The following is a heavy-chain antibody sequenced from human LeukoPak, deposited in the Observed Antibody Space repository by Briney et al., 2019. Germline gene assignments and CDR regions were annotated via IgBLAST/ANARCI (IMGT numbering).Heavy chain of an antibody. Sequence: GRSLRLSCAASGFTFNDYAMHWVRQAPGKGLEWVSGICWNSGGIVYADSVKGRFTISRDNAKKSLYLQMNSLGAEDTALYYCVKVTAAGFVDHWGQGTLVTVSS. CDR1: GFTFNDYA. CDR2: ICWNSGGI. D-gene: IGHD6-13*01. CDR3: VKVTAAGFVDH. J-gene: IGHJ4*02. V-gene: IGHV3-9*01.